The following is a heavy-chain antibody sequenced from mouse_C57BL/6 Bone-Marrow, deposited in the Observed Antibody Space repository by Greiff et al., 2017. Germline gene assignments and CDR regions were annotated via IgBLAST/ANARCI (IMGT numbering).Heavy chain of an antibody. J-gene: IGHJ4*01. D-gene: IGHD1-1*01. CDR2: IDPENGDT. Sequence: EVQLQQSGAELVRPGASVKLSCTASGFNIKDDYMHWVKQRPEQGLEWIGWIDPENGDTEYASKFQGKATITADTSSTTANLQLSSLTSEDTAVYYCTTDYYGSSCRGYDAMDYWGQGTSVTVSA. V-gene: IGHV14-4*01. CDR3: TTDYYGSSCRGYDAMDY. CDR1: GFNIKDDY.